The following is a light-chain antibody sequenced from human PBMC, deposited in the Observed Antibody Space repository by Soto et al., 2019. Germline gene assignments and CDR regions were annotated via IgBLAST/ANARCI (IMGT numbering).Light chain of an antibody. Sequence: DIQMTQSPSTLSASVGDRVTITCRASRSAGEWLAWYQQKPGKAPTLLIYEVSNLQSGVPSRFSGSGSETEFTLTISSLQPDDFATYYCQQYDTYPWTFGQGTKV. V-gene: IGKV1-5*03. CDR3: QQYDTYPWT. CDR1: RSAGEW. J-gene: IGKJ1*01. CDR2: EVS.